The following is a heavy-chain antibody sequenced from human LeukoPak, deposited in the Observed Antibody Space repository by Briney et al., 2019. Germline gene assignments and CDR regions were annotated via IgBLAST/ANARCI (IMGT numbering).Heavy chain of an antibody. V-gene: IGHV1-18*01. J-gene: IGHJ3*02. D-gene: IGHD6-13*01. CDR1: GYTFTTYG. CDR3: AREMVAAAGMDGVAFDI. CDR2: ISAYNGNR. Sequence: ASVKVSCKTSGYTFTTYGISWVRQAPGQGLEWMGWISAYNGNRSYTQNLQGRVTITTDTYTRTAYMELRSLRSDDTAVYYCAREMVAAAGMDGVAFDIWGQGTMVTVSS.